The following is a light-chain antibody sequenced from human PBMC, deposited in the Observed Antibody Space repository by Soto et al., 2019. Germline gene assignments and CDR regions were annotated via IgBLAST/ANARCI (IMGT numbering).Light chain of an antibody. Sequence: EIVMTQSPATLSVSPGERATLSCRASQSVSSNLAWYQHKPGQAPRLLIYGASTRATGIPARFSGSGSGTEFTLTISSLQSEDFAVYYCQQYNKWPLTFGGGTKGAIK. J-gene: IGKJ4*01. CDR2: GAS. CDR3: QQYNKWPLT. CDR1: QSVSSN. V-gene: IGKV3-15*01.